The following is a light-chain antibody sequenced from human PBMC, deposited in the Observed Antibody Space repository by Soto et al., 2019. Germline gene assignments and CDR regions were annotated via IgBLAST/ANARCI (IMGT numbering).Light chain of an antibody. CDR3: RSLARSNKLGV. CDR1: SSDVGGYNY. V-gene: IGLV2-8*01. J-gene: IGLJ1*01. Sequence: QSELTQPPSASGSPGQSVTISCTGTSSDVGGYNYVSWYQQHPGKAPKLMIYEVSKRPSGVPARFSGSKSGNTASLTVSGLQVEDEADYCRRSLARSNKLGVSRAGTKVTDL. CDR2: EVS.